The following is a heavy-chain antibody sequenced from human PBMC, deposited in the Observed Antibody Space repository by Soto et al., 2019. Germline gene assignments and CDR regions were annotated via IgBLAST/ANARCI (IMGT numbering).Heavy chain of an antibody. Sequence: QVQVVQSGVEVRRPGSSVKVSCKASGDTFKNCVISWVRQAPGQGLEWMGGIIPLFGTTDFAQRFQGRLTITTDESTTTAYMELIRLRSEDTATYYLAAELGFGKLSVVWGQGTTVIVSS. J-gene: IGHJ6*02. V-gene: IGHV1-69*01. CDR1: GDTFKNCV. CDR2: IIPLFGTT. CDR3: AAELGFGKLSVV. D-gene: IGHD3-10*01.